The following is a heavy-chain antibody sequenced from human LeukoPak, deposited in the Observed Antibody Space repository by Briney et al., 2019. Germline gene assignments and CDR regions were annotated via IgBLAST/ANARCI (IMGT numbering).Heavy chain of an antibody. CDR2: ISGGGGRT. J-gene: IGHJ4*02. Sequence: QPGESLRLSCAASGFTFNSYAMSWVRQAPGKELEWVSTISGGGGRTWYAGSVKGRFTISRDNSKNTVDVQLNSLRAEDTAVYYSAKFRGSERTAIDSWGQGTLVTVSS. D-gene: IGHD1-1*01. V-gene: IGHV3-23*01. CDR3: AKFRGSERTAIDS. CDR1: GFTFNSYA.